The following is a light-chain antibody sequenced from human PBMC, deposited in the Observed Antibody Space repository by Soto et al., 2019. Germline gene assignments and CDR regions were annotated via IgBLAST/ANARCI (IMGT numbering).Light chain of an antibody. CDR3: SSYTTSSTVA. V-gene: IGLV2-14*01. CDR2: EVS. Sequence: QSALTQSASVSGSPGQSITISCNGTSSDIGGYNYVSWYQQHPDKAPKLMIFEVSNRPSGVSNRFSGSKSGNTASLTISGLLPEDEDDYYCSSYTTSSTVAFGGGTKLTVL. CDR1: SSDIGGYNY. J-gene: IGLJ2*01.